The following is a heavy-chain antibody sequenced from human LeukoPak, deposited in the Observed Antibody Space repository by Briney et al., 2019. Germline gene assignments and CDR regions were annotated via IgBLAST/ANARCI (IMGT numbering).Heavy chain of an antibody. CDR1: GYTFTSYG. CDR3: ASENVGATWYY. CDR2: ISVYNGNT. Sequence: GASVKVSCKASGYTFTSYGISWVRQAPGQGLEWMGWISVYNGNTNYAQKLQGRVTMTTDTSTSTAYMELRSLRSDDTAVYYCASENVGATWYYWGQGTLVTVSS. J-gene: IGHJ4*02. V-gene: IGHV1-18*01. D-gene: IGHD1-26*01.